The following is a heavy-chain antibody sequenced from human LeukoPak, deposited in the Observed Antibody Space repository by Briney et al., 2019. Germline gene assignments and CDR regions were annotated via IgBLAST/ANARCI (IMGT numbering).Heavy chain of an antibody. D-gene: IGHD6-19*01. CDR3: AREQDSYRSGWYWDAFDI. Sequence: PGGSLRLSCVASGFTYSSYGMNWVRQAPGKGLEWVSGITSDCRSTYYADSVKGRFTISRDNAKNSLYLQMNSLRAEDTAVYYCAREQDSYRSGWYWDAFDIWGQGKRVTVSS. CDR2: ITSDCRST. J-gene: IGHJ3*02. V-gene: IGHV3-21*04. CDR1: GFTYSSYG.